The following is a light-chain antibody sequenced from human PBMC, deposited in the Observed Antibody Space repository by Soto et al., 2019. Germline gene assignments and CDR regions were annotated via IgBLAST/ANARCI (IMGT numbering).Light chain of an antibody. CDR1: QSVTSDY. CDR2: DVS. CDR3: QHSDTSSWT. J-gene: IGKJ1*01. V-gene: IGKV3-20*01. Sequence: DIVLTQSPGTLSLSAGERATLSCRASQSVTSDYLAWYQQKPGQAPRLLIYDVSTRATGIPDRFSASGSGTDFTLAINRLEPEDFALYYCQHSDTSSWTCGQGTRVEIK.